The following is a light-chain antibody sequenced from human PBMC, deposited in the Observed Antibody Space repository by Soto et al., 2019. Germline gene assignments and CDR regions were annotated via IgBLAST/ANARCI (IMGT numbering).Light chain of an antibody. V-gene: IGKV1-27*01. CDR1: QDISNY. J-gene: IGKJ3*01. CDR3: QRYHSALLT. CDR2: AAS. Sequence: DIQMTQSPSSLSASVGDRVTMTCRASQDISNYVAWYQQKPGEVPKLLIYAASTLQSGVPARFSGGGFGTDFTLTISGLRPEDVATYYCQRYHSALLTFGPGTKVDLK.